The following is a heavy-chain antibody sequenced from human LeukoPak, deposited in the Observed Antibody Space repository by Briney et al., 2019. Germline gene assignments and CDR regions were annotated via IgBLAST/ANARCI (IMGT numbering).Heavy chain of an antibody. D-gene: IGHD2-15*01. V-gene: IGHV3-30*04. J-gene: IGHJ4*02. CDR3: ARDQPRYCSGGSCYRYFDY. CDR1: GFTFSSYA. CDR2: ISYDGSNK. Sequence: GGSLRLSCAASGFTFSSYAMHWVRQAPGKGLEWVAVISYDGSNKYYADSVKGRFTISRDNSKNTLYLQMNSLRAEDTAVYYCARDQPRYCSGGSCYRYFDYWSQGTLVTVSS.